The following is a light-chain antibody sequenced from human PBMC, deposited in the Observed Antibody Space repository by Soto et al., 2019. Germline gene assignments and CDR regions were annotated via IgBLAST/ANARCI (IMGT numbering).Light chain of an antibody. CDR1: SSDVGGYNY. J-gene: IGLJ1*01. V-gene: IGLV2-11*01. Sequence: SVLTQPRSVSRSPGRSVTISCTGTSSDVGGYNYVSWYQQHPGKAPKLMIYDVSKRPSGVPDRFSGSKSGNTASLTISGLQAEDEADYYCCSYAGSYTFYVFGTGTKVTVL. CDR3: CSYAGSYTFYV. CDR2: DVS.